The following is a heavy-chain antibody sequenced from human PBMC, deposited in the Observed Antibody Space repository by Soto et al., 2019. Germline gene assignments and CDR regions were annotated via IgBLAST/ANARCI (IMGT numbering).Heavy chain of an antibody. CDR2: IWYDGSNK. CDR3: ARGPPLWDIVVVPAALDPFADY. CDR1: GFTFSSYG. V-gene: IGHV3-33*01. J-gene: IGHJ4*02. D-gene: IGHD2-2*01. Sequence: QVQLVESGGGVVQPGRSLRLSCAASGFTFSSYGMHWVRQAPGKGLEWVAVIWYDGSNKYYADSVKGRFTISRDNSKNALYLQMNSLRAEDTAVYYCARGPPLWDIVVVPAALDPFADYWCQGTLVTVSS.